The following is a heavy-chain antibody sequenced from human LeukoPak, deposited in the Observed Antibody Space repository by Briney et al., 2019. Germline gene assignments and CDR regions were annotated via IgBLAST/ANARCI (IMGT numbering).Heavy chain of an antibody. D-gene: IGHD1-26*01. CDR2: FYAGGTT. CDR1: GFTDSSNF. CDR3: ARGIVGATTSVYFDY. V-gene: IGHV3-53*01. J-gene: IGHJ4*02. Sequence: GGSLRLSCAASGFTDSSNFMYWLRQAPGKGLEWVSVFYAGGTTHHADSVKGRFTISRDNFRNTLYLQMNSLRAEDTAVYYCARGIVGATTSVYFDYWGQGTLVTVSS.